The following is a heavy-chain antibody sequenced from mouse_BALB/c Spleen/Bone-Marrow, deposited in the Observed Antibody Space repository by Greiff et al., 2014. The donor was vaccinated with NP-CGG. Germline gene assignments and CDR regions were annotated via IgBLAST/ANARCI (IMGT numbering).Heavy chain of an antibody. J-gene: IGHJ2*01. Sequence: EVQVVESGAELVRPGALVKLSCKASGFNIKDYYMHWVKQRPEQGLEWIGWIDPENGNTIYDPKFQGKASITADTSSNTAYLRLSSLTSEDTAVYYCASYYGSSYDYFDYWGQGTTLTVSS. V-gene: IGHV14-1*02. CDR3: ASYYGSSYDYFDY. CDR2: IDPENGNT. CDR1: GFNIKDYY. D-gene: IGHD1-1*01.